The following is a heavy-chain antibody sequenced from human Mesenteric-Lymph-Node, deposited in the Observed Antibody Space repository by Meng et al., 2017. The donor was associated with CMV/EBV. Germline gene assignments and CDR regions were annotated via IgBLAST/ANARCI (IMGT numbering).Heavy chain of an antibody. Sequence: GGSLRLSCAASGFAFNNYPMAWVRQAPGMGPEWISTISGAADRTYYTDSVKGRFTISRDNSGNSLSLQMNSLRAGDTATYYFAKYLSSTYYAHGLDVWGQGTTVTVSS. CDR2: ISGAADRT. J-gene: IGHJ6*02. V-gene: IGHV3-23*01. CDR1: GFAFNNYP. CDR3: AKYLSSTYYAHGLDV. D-gene: IGHD3-3*01.